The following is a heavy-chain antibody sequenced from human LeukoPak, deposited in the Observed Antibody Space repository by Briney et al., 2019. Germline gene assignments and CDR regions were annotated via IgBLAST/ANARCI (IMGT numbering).Heavy chain of an antibody. CDR2: IYYSGTT. CDR1: GGSISTYY. CDR3: ARVSWFPGTSYYYMDV. J-gene: IGHJ6*03. D-gene: IGHD1-1*01. Sequence: SETLSLTCAVSGGSISTYYWSWIRQPPGKGLDCIGYIYYSGTTNYNPSLKSRVTISLDTSKNQFSLKLTSVTAADTAVYYCARVSWFPGTSYYYMDVWGKGTTVTVSS. V-gene: IGHV4-59*01.